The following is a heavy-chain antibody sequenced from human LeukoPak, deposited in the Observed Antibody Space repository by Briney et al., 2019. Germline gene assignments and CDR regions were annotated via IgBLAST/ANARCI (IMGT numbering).Heavy chain of an antibody. D-gene: IGHD1-14*01. CDR1: GFTFSSYS. J-gene: IGHJ6*03. CDR2: ISSTSGYI. CDR3: ARVPDSYYYYYMDV. Sequence: GGSLRLSCAVSGFTFSSYSMCWVRQAPGKGLEWVSSISSTSGYINYADSVKGRLSISRDNAKNSLYLQMSSLRAEDTAVYYCARVPDSYYYYYMDVWGKGTTVTVSS. V-gene: IGHV3-21*01.